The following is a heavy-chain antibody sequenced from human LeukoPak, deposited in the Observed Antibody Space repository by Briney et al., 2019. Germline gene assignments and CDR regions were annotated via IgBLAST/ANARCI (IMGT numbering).Heavy chain of an antibody. Sequence: ASVKVSCTASGYTFTSYGISWVRQAPGQGLEWMGWISAYNGNTNCAQKLQGRVTMTRDTSTSTVYMELSSLRSDDTAVYYCARDRAINDYWGQGTLVTVSS. D-gene: IGHD5-24*01. CDR1: GYTFTSYG. J-gene: IGHJ4*02. V-gene: IGHV1-18*01. CDR2: ISAYNGNT. CDR3: ARDRAINDY.